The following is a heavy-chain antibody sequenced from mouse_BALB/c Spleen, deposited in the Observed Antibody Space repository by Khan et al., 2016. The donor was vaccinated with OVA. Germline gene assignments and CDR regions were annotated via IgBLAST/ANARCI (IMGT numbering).Heavy chain of an antibody. CDR2: ISNGGGNS. V-gene: IGHV5-12-2*01. CDR1: GFTFSSYT. CDR3: ARHSAIWEGVNAMDS. D-gene: IGHD4-1*01. Sequence: EVELVESGGGLVQSGGSLKLSCAASGFTFSSYTMSWVRQTPEKRLEWVAYISNGGGNSYYPDTVKGRFTISRDNAKDTLYLQMSSLKSGDTAMYYCARHSAIWEGVNAMDSWGQGTSVTVSS. J-gene: IGHJ4*01.